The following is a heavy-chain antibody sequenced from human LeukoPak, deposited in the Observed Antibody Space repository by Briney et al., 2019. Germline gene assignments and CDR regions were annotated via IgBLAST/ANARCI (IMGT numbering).Heavy chain of an antibody. V-gene: IGHV4-59*10. J-gene: IGHJ6*03. CDR1: GGSFSGYY. D-gene: IGHD3-9*01. Sequence: PSETLSLTCAVYGGSFSGYYWSWIRQPAGKGLEWIGRIYTSGSTNYNPSLKSRVTISVDTSKNQFSLKLSSVTAADTAVYYCARVPGYPDYYYYYYIDVWGKGTTVTVSS. CDR3: ARVPGYPDYYYYYYIDV. CDR2: IYTSGST.